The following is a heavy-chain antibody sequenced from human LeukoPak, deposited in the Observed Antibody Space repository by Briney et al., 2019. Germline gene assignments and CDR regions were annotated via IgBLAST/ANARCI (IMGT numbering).Heavy chain of an antibody. CDR1: GGSFSGYH. D-gene: IGHD4-23*01. CDR3: ARGKTVVVTG. V-gene: IGHV4-34*01. Sequence: SETLSLTCAVYGGSFSGYHWSWIRQPPGKGLEWIGEINHSGSTNYNPSLKSRVTISVDTSKNQFSLKLSSVTAADTAVYYCARGKTVVVTGWGQGTLVTVSS. J-gene: IGHJ4*02. CDR2: INHSGST.